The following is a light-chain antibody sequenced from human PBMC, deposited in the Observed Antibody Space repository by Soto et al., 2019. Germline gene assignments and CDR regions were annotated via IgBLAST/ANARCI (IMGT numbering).Light chain of an antibody. J-gene: IGKJ4*01. Sequence: DIQMTQSPSSLSASVGDRVTIACQSSHDVSWNLNCFQQKPWEAPKLLIYDASNLERGVPSRSSGSGSGTVFTLTISSMQPEDVATDYCPQYSSMLSFGGGTEVDLK. V-gene: IGKV1-33*01. CDR2: DAS. CDR3: PQYSSMLS. CDR1: HDVSWN.